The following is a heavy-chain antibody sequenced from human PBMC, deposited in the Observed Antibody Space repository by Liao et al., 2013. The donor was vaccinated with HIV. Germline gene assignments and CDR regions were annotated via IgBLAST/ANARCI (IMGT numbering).Heavy chain of an antibody. J-gene: IGHJ6*03. CDR1: GGSINSYY. V-gene: IGHV4-59*01. D-gene: IGHD3-3*01. CDR2: LYYSGTT. CDR3: FLDTIFGTYMDI. Sequence: QVQLQESGPGLVKPSETLSLTCTVSGGSINSYYWTWIRQPPGKGLEWIGYLYYSGTTMYNPSLKSRVTISVDTSKNLFSLKLSSVTAADTAVYFCFLDTIFGTYMDIWGRRGPTVIVSS.